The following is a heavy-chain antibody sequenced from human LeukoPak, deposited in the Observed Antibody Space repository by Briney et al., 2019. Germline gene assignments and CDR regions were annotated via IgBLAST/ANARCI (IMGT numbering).Heavy chain of an antibody. CDR3: GRGHWGLDY. CDR1: GFTFSDSY. D-gene: IGHD7-27*01. J-gene: IGHJ4*02. CDR2: ISNSGSSI. V-gene: IGHV3-11*04. Sequence: PGGSLRLSCAASGFTFSDSYMTWIRQAPGKGLEWVSYISNSGSSIYYADSVKGRFTTSRDNAENSLYLRMNSLRAEDTAVYYCGRGHWGLDYWGQGALVTVSS.